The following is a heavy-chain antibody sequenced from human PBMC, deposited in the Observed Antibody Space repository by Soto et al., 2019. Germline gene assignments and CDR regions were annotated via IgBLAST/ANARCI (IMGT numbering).Heavy chain of an antibody. V-gene: IGHV1-18*01. CDR2: ISAYNGNT. CDR3: ARDGTAIYSSSPRPFDY. Sequence: QVPLVQSGAEVKKPGASVKVSCKASGYTFTSYGISWVRQAPGQGLEWMGWISAYNGNTNYAQKLQGRVTMTTDTSTSTAYMELRSLRSDDTAVYYCARDGTAIYSSSPRPFDYWGQGTLVTVSS. D-gene: IGHD6-13*01. J-gene: IGHJ4*02. CDR1: GYTFTSYG.